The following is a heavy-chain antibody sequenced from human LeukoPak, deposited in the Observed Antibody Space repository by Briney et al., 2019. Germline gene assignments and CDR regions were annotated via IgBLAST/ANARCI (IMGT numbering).Heavy chain of an antibody. CDR3: ARGENSSPRGYFDY. J-gene: IGHJ4*02. CDR2: INPRGASP. Sequence: GASVKVSCKASGYIFTSYYIYWVRQAPGQGLEWMGIINPRGASPSYAQKFQGRVTVTRDMSTSTVYMELSSLRSEDTAVYYCARGENSSPRGYFDYWGQGTLVTVSS. V-gene: IGHV1-46*01. CDR1: GYIFTSYY. D-gene: IGHD6-13*01.